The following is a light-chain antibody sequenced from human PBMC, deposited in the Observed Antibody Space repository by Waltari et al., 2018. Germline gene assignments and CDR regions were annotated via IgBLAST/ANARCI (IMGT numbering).Light chain of an antibody. CDR1: TSDVGGYDF. Sequence: QSALTQPASVSGSPGQSITISCTGATSDVGGYDFVSWYQHHPGKAPKLMIYDVSYRPSGVSDRFSGSKSGITASLTISGLQADDEADYYCNSYTTSGPVFGGGTKLTVL. CDR2: DVS. CDR3: NSYTTSGPV. V-gene: IGLV2-14*03. J-gene: IGLJ3*02.